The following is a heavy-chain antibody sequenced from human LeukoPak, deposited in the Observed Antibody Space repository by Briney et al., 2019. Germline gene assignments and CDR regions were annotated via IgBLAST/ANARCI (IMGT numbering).Heavy chain of an antibody. Sequence: RASVKVSCKASGGTFNSYASSWVRQAPGQGLEWMGGIIPIFGTANYAQKFQGRVTITTDESTSTAYMELSSLRSEDTAVYYCARENSGSYREFDYWGQGTLVTVSS. J-gene: IGHJ4*02. D-gene: IGHD1-26*01. V-gene: IGHV1-69*05. CDR2: IIPIFGTA. CDR3: ARENSGSYREFDY. CDR1: GGTFNSYA.